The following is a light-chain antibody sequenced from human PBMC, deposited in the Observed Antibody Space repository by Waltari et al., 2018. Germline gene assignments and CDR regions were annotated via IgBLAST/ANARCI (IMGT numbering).Light chain of an antibody. CDR3: GTWDNTLSAV. Sequence: QSVLTQPPSVSAAPGQKVTISCSGSTSNIGNNYVSWYQQFPGAAPKGLIYGNDKRSTGIPDRFSGSKSGTSATLDITGLQTGDEADYYCGTWDNTLSAVFGGGTKVTVL. CDR2: GND. J-gene: IGLJ2*01. CDR1: TSNIGNNY. V-gene: IGLV1-51*02.